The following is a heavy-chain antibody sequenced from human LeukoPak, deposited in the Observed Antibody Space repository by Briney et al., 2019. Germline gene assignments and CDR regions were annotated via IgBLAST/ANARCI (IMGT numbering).Heavy chain of an antibody. D-gene: IGHD3-10*01. CDR3: ASLGSGSSPIIDFDY. CDR2: FDPEDGET. CDR1: GYTLTELS. V-gene: IGHV1-24*01. Sequence: GASVKVSCTVSGYTLTELSMHWVRQAPGKGLEWMGGFDPEDGETIYAQKFQGRVTMTRDTSTSTVYMELSSLRSDDTAVYYCASLGSGSSPIIDFDYWGQGTLVTVSS. J-gene: IGHJ4*02.